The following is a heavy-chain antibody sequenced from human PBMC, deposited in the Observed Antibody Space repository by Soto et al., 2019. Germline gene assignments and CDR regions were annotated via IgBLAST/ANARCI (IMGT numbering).Heavy chain of an antibody. CDR2: IYYSGST. V-gene: IGHV4-61*01. D-gene: IGHD6-19*01. Sequence: SETLSLTCTVSGDSVSSGRFYWSWIRQPPGKGLEWIGYIYYSGSTKYNPSLRSRVTISVDTSKNQFSLKLTSVTAVDTAVYYCARSGSGSGWLGGQGTLVTVSS. CDR3: ARSGSGSGWL. J-gene: IGHJ4*02. CDR1: GDSVSSGRFY.